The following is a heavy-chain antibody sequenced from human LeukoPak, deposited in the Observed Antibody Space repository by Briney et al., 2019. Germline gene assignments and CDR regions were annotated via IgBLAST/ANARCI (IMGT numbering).Heavy chain of an antibody. CDR2: IKEGGSEK. D-gene: IGHD2-8*01. J-gene: IGHJ4*02. V-gene: IGHV3-7*04. CDR1: GFTFSSYW. Sequence: GGSLRLSCAASGFTFSSYWMSWVRQAPGKGPEWVANIKEGGSEKYYVDSVKSRFTISRDNAKNSLYLRMNSLKAEDTAVYYCARERGVFDYWGQGTLVTVSS. CDR3: ARERGVFDY.